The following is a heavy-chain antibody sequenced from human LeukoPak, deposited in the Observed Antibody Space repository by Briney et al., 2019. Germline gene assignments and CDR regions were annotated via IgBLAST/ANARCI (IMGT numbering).Heavy chain of an antibody. V-gene: IGHV4-59*11. D-gene: IGHD3-3*01. Sequence: TASETLSLTCTVSGGSISSHYWSWVRQPPGKGLEWIGNIYDSESTHYKSSFKSRVTISVDTSKNQFSLRLSSVTAADTAVYYCARVLQNYYYLDVWGKGTTVTVSS. CDR3: ARVLQNYYYLDV. CDR2: IYDSEST. CDR1: GGSISSHY. J-gene: IGHJ6*03.